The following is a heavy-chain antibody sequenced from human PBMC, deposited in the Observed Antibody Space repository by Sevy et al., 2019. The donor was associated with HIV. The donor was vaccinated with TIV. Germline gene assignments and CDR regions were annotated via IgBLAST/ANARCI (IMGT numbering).Heavy chain of an antibody. J-gene: IGHJ4*02. D-gene: IGHD2-15*01. CDR3: ARSRYCSGGSCYSWPPYYFDY. V-gene: IGHV4-39*01. CDR1: GGSISSSSYY. Sequence: SETLSLTCTVSGGSISSSSYYWGWIRQPPGKGLEWIGSIYYSGSTYYNPSLKSRVTISLDTSKNQCSLKLSSVTAADTAVYYCARSRYCSGGSCYSWPPYYFDYWGQGTLVTVSS. CDR2: IYYSGST.